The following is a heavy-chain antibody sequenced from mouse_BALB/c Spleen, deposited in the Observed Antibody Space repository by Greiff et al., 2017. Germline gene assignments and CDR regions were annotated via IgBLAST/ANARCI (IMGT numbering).Heavy chain of an antibody. CDR3: APEFITTVVAKRVFDV. Sequence: EVQLQQSGAELVKPGASVKLSCTASGFNIKDTYMHWVKQRPEQGLEWIGRIDPANGNTKYDPKFQGKATITADTSSNTAYLQLSSLTSEDTAVYYCAPEFITTVVAKRVFDVWGAGTTVTVSS. D-gene: IGHD1-1*01. CDR2: IDPANGNT. J-gene: IGHJ1*01. V-gene: IGHV14-3*02. CDR1: GFNIKDTY.